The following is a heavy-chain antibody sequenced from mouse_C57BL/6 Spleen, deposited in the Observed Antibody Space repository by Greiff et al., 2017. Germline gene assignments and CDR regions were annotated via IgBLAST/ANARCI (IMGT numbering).Heavy chain of an antibody. CDR1: GYTFTSYW. CDR3: ARPTVVATDYAMDY. D-gene: IGHD1-1*01. Sequence: QVQLQQPGAELVKPGASVKLSCKASGYTFTSYWMQWVKQRPGQGLEWIGEIDPSDSYTNYNQKFKGKATLTVDTSSSTAYMQLSSLTSEDSAVDYCARPTVVATDYAMDYWGQGTSVTVSS. J-gene: IGHJ4*01. CDR2: IDPSDSYT. V-gene: IGHV1-50*01.